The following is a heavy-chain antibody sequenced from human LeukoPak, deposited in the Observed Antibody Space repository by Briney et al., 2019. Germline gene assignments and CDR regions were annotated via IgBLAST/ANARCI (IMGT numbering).Heavy chain of an antibody. D-gene: IGHD6-13*01. CDR3: ARAGGQLLHGFGYFEY. Sequence: GGSLRLSCAASGFTFSTYTMNWVGHAPGKGLEWFSSITTSSSYIYYADSVKGRFTISRDNAKNSLYLQMNSLRAEDTAVYYCARAGGQLLHGFGYFEYWGQGTLVTVSS. J-gene: IGHJ4*02. V-gene: IGHV3-21*01. CDR2: ITTSSSYI. CDR1: GFTFSTYT.